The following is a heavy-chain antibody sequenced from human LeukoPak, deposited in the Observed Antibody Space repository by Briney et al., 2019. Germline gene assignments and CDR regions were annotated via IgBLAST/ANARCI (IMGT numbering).Heavy chain of an antibody. Sequence: GGSLKLSCVASAFTFRNSWMSWVRQVPGKGLEWVAYICDSGRTVYYADSVKGRFTISRDNAKNSVYLQMNNLRAEDTAVYYCARDRLGDYDHSGYYDKWGQGTLVTVSS. J-gene: IGHJ4*02. CDR1: AFTFRNSW. CDR2: ICDSGRTV. D-gene: IGHD3-22*01. V-gene: IGHV3-11*01. CDR3: ARDRLGDYDHSGYYDK.